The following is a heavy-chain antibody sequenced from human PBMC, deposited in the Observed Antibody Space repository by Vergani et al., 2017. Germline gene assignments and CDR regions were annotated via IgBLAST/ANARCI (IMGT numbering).Heavy chain of an antibody. CDR2: ISGSGGST. D-gene: IGHD4-17*01. J-gene: IGHJ4*02. CDR1: GFTFSSYA. CDR3: AKDRATTKGFFDY. V-gene: IGHV3-23*01. Sequence: EVQLLESGGGLVQPGGSLRLSCAASGFTFSSYAMSWVRQAPGKGLEWVSAISGSGGSTYYAASVKGRFTISRDNSKNTMYLQMNSLRAEDTAVYYCAKDRATTKGFFDYWGQGTLVTVSS.